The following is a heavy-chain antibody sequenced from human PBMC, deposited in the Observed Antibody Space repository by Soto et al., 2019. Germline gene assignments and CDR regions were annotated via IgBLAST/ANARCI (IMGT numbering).Heavy chain of an antibody. D-gene: IGHD3-3*01. Sequence: GGSLRLSCAASGFTFSSYSMNWVRQAPGKGLEWVSYISSSSSTIYYADSVKGRFTISRDNAKNSLYLQMNSLRAEDTAVYYCARELSVGVVIITLYPDAFDIWGQGTMVTVSS. CDR2: ISSSSSTI. CDR3: ARELSVGVVIITLYPDAFDI. V-gene: IGHV3-48*01. J-gene: IGHJ3*02. CDR1: GFTFSSYS.